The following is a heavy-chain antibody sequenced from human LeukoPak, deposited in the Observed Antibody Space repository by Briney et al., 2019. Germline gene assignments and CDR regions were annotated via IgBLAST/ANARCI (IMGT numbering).Heavy chain of an antibody. CDR2: IKQDGSEK. CDR3: ARGRFGELLLPNWFDP. V-gene: IGHV3-7*01. CDR1: GFTFSTYG. D-gene: IGHD3-10*01. J-gene: IGHJ5*02. Sequence: PGGSLRLSCAASGFTFSTYGMSWVRQAPGKGLEWVANIKQDGSEKYYVDSVKGRFTISRDNAKNSLYLQMNSLRAEDTAVYYCARGRFGELLLPNWFDPWGQGTLVTVSS.